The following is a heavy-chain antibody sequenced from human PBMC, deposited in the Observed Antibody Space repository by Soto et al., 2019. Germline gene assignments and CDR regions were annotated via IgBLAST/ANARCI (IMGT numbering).Heavy chain of an antibody. Sequence: GGSLRLSCAASGFTFSNAWMNWVRQAPGKGLEWVGRIKSKTDGGTTDYAAPVKGRFTISRDDSKNTLYLQMNSLKTEDTAVYYCTTIIVGATDDAFDIRGQGTMVTVSS. J-gene: IGHJ3*02. CDR3: TTIIVGATDDAFDI. D-gene: IGHD1-26*01. V-gene: IGHV3-15*07. CDR2: IKSKTDGGTT. CDR1: GFTFSNAW.